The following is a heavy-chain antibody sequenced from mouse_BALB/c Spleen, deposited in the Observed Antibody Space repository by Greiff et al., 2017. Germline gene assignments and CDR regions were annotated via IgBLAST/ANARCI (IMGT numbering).Heavy chain of an antibody. CDR3: ARGDYDYDSHYAMDY. V-gene: IGHV5-6*01. J-gene: IGHJ4*01. Sequence: EVQRVESGGDLVKPGGSLKLSCAASGFTFSSYGMSWVRQTPDKRLEWVATISSGGSYTYYPDSVKGRFTISRDNAKNTLYLQMSSLKSEDTAMYYCARGDYDYDSHYAMDYWGQGTSVTVSS. D-gene: IGHD2-4*01. CDR1: GFTFSSYG. CDR2: ISSGGSYT.